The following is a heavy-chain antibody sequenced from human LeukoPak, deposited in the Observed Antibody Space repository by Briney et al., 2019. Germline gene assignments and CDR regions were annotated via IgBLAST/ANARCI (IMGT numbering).Heavy chain of an antibody. D-gene: IGHD3-22*01. Sequence: GGSLRLSCAASGFTFSNYAINWVRQAPGKGLEWVSAISGSGGSTYYADPVKGRFTISRDNSQNTLYLQMYSLRAEDTAVYYCAKGLLQWPRGTFDIWGQGTMVTVSS. CDR2: ISGSGGST. V-gene: IGHV3-23*01. CDR1: GFTFSNYA. J-gene: IGHJ3*02. CDR3: AKGLLQWPRGTFDI.